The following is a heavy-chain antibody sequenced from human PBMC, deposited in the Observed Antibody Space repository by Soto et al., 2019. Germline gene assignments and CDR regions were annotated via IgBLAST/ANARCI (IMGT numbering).Heavy chain of an antibody. D-gene: IGHD2-15*01. CDR3: AHSPCSRGTCYLFDP. Sequence: ITLKESGPTLVKPTQTLTLTCTVSGFSLTTSGVGVGWIRQPPGKAPEWLALIYWDGIERYSPSLRSRLTITMDTSKNQVVLTMTTMDPVDTATYYCAHSPCSRGTCYLFDPWGQGTPVIVSS. V-gene: IGHV2-5*02. J-gene: IGHJ5*02. CDR1: GFSLTTSGVG. CDR2: IYWDGIE.